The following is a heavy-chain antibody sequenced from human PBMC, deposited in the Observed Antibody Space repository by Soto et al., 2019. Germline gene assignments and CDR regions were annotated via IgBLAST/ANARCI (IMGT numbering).Heavy chain of an antibody. CDR2: MNPNSGNT. J-gene: IGHJ4*02. Sequence: ASVKVSCKASGYTFTSYDINWVRQATGQGLEWMGWMNPNSGNTGYAQKFQGRVTMTRNTSISTAYMELSSLRSEDTAVYYCARVARRDGYNLFAYWGQGTLVTVSS. CDR3: ARVARRDGYNLFAY. V-gene: IGHV1-8*01. CDR1: GYTFTSYD. D-gene: IGHD5-12*01.